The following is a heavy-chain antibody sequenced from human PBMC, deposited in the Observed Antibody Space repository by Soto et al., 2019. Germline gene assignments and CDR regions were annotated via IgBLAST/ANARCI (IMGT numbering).Heavy chain of an antibody. CDR1: GVSISDYY. D-gene: IGHD1-26*01. J-gene: IGHJ2*01. CDR2: THANGST. Sequence: SETLSLTCSVFGVSISDYYLSWMRQPPGKGLEWIGYTHANGSTNYNPSFKSRVTITVDTPNNQFSPKLTSVTAADTAVYYCAKKGSPSGDHKNWYFDLWGRGALVTVSS. CDR3: AKKGSPSGDHKNWYFDL. V-gene: IGHV4-59*01.